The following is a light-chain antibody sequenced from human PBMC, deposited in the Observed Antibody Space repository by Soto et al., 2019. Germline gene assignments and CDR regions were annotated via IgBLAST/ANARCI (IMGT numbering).Light chain of an antibody. Sequence: IVMTQSPATLSVSPWGRATLSCRTSQSISDTLAWYQQKPGQAPRLLIYSASRRATGFPARFSGSGSGTDFTLTISSLQSEDFAVYYCQQYENWPWTFGQGTKVDIK. CDR1: QSISDT. J-gene: IGKJ1*01. CDR2: SAS. CDR3: QQYENWPWT. V-gene: IGKV3-15*01.